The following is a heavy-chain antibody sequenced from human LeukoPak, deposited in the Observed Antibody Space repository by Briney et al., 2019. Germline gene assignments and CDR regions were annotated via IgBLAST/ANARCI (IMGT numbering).Heavy chain of an antibody. Sequence: PGGSLRLSCAASGFTFSNYAMSWVRQAPGKGLEWVSGINWNGGSTGYADSVKGRFTISRDNAKNSLYLQMNSLRAEDTAVYYCAKSLRIIMVRGVSYFDYWGQGTLVTVSS. CDR1: GFTFSNYA. V-gene: IGHV3-20*04. J-gene: IGHJ4*02. D-gene: IGHD3-10*01. CDR2: INWNGGST. CDR3: AKSLRIIMVRGVSYFDY.